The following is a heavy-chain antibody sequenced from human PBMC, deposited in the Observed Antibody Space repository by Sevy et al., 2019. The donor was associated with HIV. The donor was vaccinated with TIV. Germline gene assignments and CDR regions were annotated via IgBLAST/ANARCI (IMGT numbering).Heavy chain of an antibody. CDR2: ISYDGSNK. J-gene: IGHJ4*02. Sequence: GGSLRLSCAASGFTFSSYGMHWVRQAPGKGLEWVAVISYDGSNKYYADSVKGRFTISRDNSKNTLYLQMDSLRAEDTAVYHCARVQSHTGWFDYWGQGSLVTVSS. CDR3: ARVQSHTGWFDY. V-gene: IGHV3-30*03. D-gene: IGHD6-19*01. CDR1: GFTFSSYG.